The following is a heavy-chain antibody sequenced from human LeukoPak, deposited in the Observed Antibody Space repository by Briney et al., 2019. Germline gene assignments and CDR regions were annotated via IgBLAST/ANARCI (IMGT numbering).Heavy chain of an antibody. D-gene: IGHD3-22*01. CDR2: INHSGGT. J-gene: IGHJ4*02. Sequence: SETLSLTCAVYGGSFSGYYWSWIRQPPGKGLEWIGEINHSGGTNYNPSLKSRVTISVDTSKNQFSLKLSSVTAADTAVYCCARSYYYDSSGPVDYWGQGTLVTVSS. CDR3: ARSYYYDSSGPVDY. V-gene: IGHV4-34*01. CDR1: GGSFSGYY.